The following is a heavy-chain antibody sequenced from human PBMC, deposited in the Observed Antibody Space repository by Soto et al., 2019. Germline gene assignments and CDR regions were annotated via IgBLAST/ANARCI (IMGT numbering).Heavy chain of an antibody. D-gene: IGHD6-13*01. Sequence: ASVKVSCKASGDTFNNYAVTWVRQAPGQGLEWMGGIIPILGTPNYAQRFQDRVTITADESTSTVYMELSSLRSEDTALYYCASSYGTSWYGDYWGQGTLVTVSS. J-gene: IGHJ4*02. V-gene: IGHV1-69*13. CDR2: IIPILGTP. CDR1: GDTFNNYA. CDR3: ASSYGTSWYGDY.